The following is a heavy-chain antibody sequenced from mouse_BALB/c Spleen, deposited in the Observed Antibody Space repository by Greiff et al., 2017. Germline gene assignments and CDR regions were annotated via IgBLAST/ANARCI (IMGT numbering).Heavy chain of an antibody. D-gene: IGHD2-3*01. Sequence: VQLVESGPGLVAPSQSLSITCTVSGFSLTSYGVHWVRQPPGKGLEWLGVIWAGGSTNYNSALMSRLSISKDNSKSQVFLKMNSLQTDDTAMYYCAREGRYDPFAYWGQGTLVTVSA. V-gene: IGHV2-9*02. J-gene: IGHJ3*01. CDR3: AREGRYDPFAY. CDR1: GFSLTSYG. CDR2: IWAGGST.